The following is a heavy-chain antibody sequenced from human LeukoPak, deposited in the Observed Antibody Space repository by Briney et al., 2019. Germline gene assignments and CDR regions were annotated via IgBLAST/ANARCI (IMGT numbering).Heavy chain of an antibody. D-gene: IGHD3-22*01. Sequence: GGSLRLSCAASGFTFSSYAMSWVRQAPGKGLEWVSAISGSGGSTYYADSVRGRFTISRDNSKNTLYLQMNSLRAEDTAVYYCAGDSSGYYYAPSYYFDYWGQGTLVTVSS. V-gene: IGHV3-23*01. J-gene: IGHJ4*02. CDR2: ISGSGGST. CDR1: GFTFSSYA. CDR3: AGDSSGYYYAPSYYFDY.